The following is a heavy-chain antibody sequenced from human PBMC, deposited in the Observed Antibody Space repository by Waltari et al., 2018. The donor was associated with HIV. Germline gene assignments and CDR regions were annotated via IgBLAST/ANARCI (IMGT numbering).Heavy chain of an antibody. J-gene: IGHJ4*02. CDR3: ARERRDRSWEGADY. Sequence: EVRLVQSGGDLVQPGGSLRLSCAASGFTVSSNLWGWVRHAPGRGLEWGSVSTRDGWTYFAAAVRRRVIVSRASSENTLYLQMNGLRPEDNAIYYGARERRDRSWEGADYWGQGTLVTVSS. D-gene: IGHD6-13*01. CDR2: STRDGWT. V-gene: IGHV3-66*02. CDR1: GFTVSSNL.